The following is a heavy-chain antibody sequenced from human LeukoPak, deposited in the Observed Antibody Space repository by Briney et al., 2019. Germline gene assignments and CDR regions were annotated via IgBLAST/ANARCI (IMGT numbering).Heavy chain of an antibody. V-gene: IGHV3-23*01. D-gene: IGHD1-1*01. CDR3: AKGLERESRLDS. CDR1: GFSINTYT. CDR2: IRNSDGMT. J-gene: IGHJ4*02. Sequence: GGSLRLSCDASGFSINTYTMYWVRQAPGQGLEWVSGIRNSDGMTYYADSVRGRFTISTDNSKNTLYLQMNSLRAEDTALYYCAKGLERESRLDSWGPGTLVTVSS.